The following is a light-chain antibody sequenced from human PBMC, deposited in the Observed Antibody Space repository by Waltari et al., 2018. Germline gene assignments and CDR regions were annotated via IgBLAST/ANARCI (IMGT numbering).Light chain of an antibody. CDR3: AVWDDSLSGPV. Sequence: QSVLTQPPSTSGAPGQRVAISCSGSSSNLGSNYVSWYQHLPGTAPKLLIYRKNQRPSGVPDRFSGSKSGTSASLAISGLRSEDESDYYCAVWDDSLSGPVLGGGTKLTVL. CDR1: SSNLGSNY. CDR2: RKN. J-gene: IGLJ3*02. V-gene: IGLV1-47*01.